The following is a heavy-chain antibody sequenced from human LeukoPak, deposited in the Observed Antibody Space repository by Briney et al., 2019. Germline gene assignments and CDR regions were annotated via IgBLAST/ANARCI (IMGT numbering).Heavy chain of an antibody. CDR1: GYTFTSYD. J-gene: IGHJ4*02. D-gene: IGHD3-3*01. CDR2: MNPNSGNT. Sequence: ASVKVSCKASGYTFTSYDINWVRQATGQGLEWMGWMNPNSGNTGYAQKFQGRVTMTEDTSTDTAYMELSSLRSEDTAVYYCATVEGYDFWSGYDWGQGTLVTVSS. V-gene: IGHV1-8*01. CDR3: ATVEGYDFWSGYD.